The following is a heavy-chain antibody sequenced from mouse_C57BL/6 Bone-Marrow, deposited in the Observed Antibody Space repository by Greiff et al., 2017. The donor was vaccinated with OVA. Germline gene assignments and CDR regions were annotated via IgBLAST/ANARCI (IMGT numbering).Heavy chain of an antibody. V-gene: IGHV8-12*01. CDR1: GFSLSTSGMG. CDR3: ARREGDYDGYWYFDV. J-gene: IGHJ1*03. CDR2: IYWDDDK. Sequence: QVTLKESGPGILQSSQTLSLTCSFSGFSLSTSGMGVSWIRQPSGKGLEWLAHIYWDDDKRYNPSLKSRLTISKDTSRNQVFLKITSVDTADTATYYCARREGDYDGYWYFDVWGTGTTVTVSS. D-gene: IGHD2-4*01.